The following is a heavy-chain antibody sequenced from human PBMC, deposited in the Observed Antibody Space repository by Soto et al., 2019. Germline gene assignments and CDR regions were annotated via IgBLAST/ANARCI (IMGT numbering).Heavy chain of an antibody. D-gene: IGHD3-9*01. CDR2: IYYRGNT. CDR3: ARLEGLATISYYFDY. Sequence: QLQLQESGPGLVKPSETLSLTCSVSGDSINSDNYYWGWIRQPPGKGLEWIGRIYYRGNTYYNPSLKTRVTIALDKSKSQFSLKLNSVTAADSAVYFCARLEGLATISYYFDYWCQGTLVTVSS. CDR1: GDSINSDNYY. J-gene: IGHJ4*02. V-gene: IGHV4-39*01.